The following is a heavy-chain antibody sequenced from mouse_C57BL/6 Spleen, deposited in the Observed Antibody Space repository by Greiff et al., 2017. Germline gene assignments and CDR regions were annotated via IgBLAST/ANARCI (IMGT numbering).Heavy chain of an antibody. CDR2: IYPGSGST. D-gene: IGHD1-1*01. V-gene: IGHV1-55*01. CDR3: ARGDHYYGSSYKGY. J-gene: IGHJ2*01. CDR1: GYTFTSYW. Sequence: VQLQQPGAELVKPGASVKMSCKASGYTFTSYWITWVKQRPGQGLEWIGDIYPGSGSTNYNEKFKSKATLTVDTSSSTAYMQLSSLTSEDSAVYYCARGDHYYGSSYKGYWGQGTTLTVSS.